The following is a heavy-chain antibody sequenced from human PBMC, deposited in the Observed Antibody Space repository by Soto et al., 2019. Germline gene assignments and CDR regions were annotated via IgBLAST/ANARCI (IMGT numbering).Heavy chain of an antibody. CDR2: INSDGSST. CDR3: ARDRSYSLDV. CDR1: GSTFSNDW. Sequence: EVQLVESGGGLLQPGGSLRLSCAVSGSTFSNDWMHWVRQAPGKRLVWVSHINSDGSSTNYADFVKGRFTIARDNAKNTVYLQMNSLRAEDTAVYYCARDRSYSLDVWGQGTTVTVSS. V-gene: IGHV3-74*01. J-gene: IGHJ6*02.